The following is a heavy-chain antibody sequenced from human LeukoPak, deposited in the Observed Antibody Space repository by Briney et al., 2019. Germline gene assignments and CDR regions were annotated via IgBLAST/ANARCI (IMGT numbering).Heavy chain of an antibody. Sequence: SVKVSCKASGGTFSSYAISWVRQAPGQGLEWMGGIIPIFGTANYAQKFQGRVTMTRDMSTSTVYMELSSLGSEDTAVYYCARVSMGATLGYWGQGTLVTVSS. D-gene: IGHD1-26*01. CDR2: IIPIFGTA. CDR3: ARVSMGATLGY. CDR1: GGTFSSYA. V-gene: IGHV1-69*05. J-gene: IGHJ4*02.